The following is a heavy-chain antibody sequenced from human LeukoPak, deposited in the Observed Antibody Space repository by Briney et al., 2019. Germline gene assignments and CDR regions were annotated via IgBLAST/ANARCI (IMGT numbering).Heavy chain of an antibody. CDR3: VRGSFCSGGSCSSIGAFHI. Sequence: GGSLRLSCAASGFPFSSYDMHWVRQATGKGLEWVSGIGLAGDTYYPISVTGRFTISRENAKNSLFLQMNNLRAGDTAVYYCVRGSFCSGGSCSSIGAFHIWGQGTMVTVSS. D-gene: IGHD2-15*01. CDR2: IGLAGDT. V-gene: IGHV3-13*01. J-gene: IGHJ3*02. CDR1: GFPFSSYD.